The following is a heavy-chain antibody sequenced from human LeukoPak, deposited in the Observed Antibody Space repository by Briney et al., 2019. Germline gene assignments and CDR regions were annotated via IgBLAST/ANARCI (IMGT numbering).Heavy chain of an antibody. V-gene: IGHV1-69*04. D-gene: IGHD3-22*01. CDR1: GYTFTGYY. J-gene: IGHJ4*02. CDR3: ARDSGHYYDSSGYYYGY. Sequence: SVKVSCKASGYTFTGYYMHWVRQAPGQGLEWMGRIIPILGIANYAQKFQGRVTITADKSTSTAYMELSSLRSEDTAVYYCARDSGHYYDSSGYYYGYWGQGTLVTVSS. CDR2: IIPILGIA.